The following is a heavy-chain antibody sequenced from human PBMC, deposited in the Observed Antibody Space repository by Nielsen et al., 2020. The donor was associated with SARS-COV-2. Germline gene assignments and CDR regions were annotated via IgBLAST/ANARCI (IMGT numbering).Heavy chain of an antibody. V-gene: IGHV4/OR15-8*02. CDR3: ARAASKRESSSWFFDY. Sequence: SETLSLPCVLSGGSMSNRSLWSWVRQPPGQGLEWIGDIYHTGNTHYNPSLTGRVTISLDKPNNQSSLSLNSVTAADTAVYFCARAASKRESSSWFFDYWGQGTLVTVSS. J-gene: IGHJ4*02. CDR1: GGSMSNRSL. D-gene: IGHD6-13*01. CDR2: IYHTGNT.